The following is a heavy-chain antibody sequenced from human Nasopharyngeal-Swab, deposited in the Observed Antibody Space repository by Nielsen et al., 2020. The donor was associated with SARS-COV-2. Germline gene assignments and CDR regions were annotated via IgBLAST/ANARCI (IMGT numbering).Heavy chain of an antibody. D-gene: IGHD3-22*01. CDR3: ARSYDYYDRSGYDY. CDR1: GYTFTSYA. V-gene: IGHV1-3*01. CDR2: INAGNGNT. J-gene: IGHJ4*02. Sequence: ASVKVSCKASGYTFTSYAMHWVRQAPGQRLEWMGWINAGNGNTKYSQKFQGRVTITRDTSASTAYMELSSLRSEDTAVYYCARSYDYYDRSGYDYWGQGTLVTVSS.